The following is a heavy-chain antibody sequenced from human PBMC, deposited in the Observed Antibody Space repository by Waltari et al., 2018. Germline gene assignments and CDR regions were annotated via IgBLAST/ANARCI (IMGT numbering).Heavy chain of an antibody. Sequence: VLRVDSAARVNLHGASLRLFWAAPGFPFSHAYQMLSRWAPVKGLEWVLMIDAGGIGATILYADSVRGRFTISRDNSRNTLYLQMSSLSVADTALYYCARSGLGSPVEWLRMFDFWGQGTPVTVSS. CDR1: GFPFSHAY. CDR2: IDAGGIGATI. CDR3: ARSGLGSPVEWLRMFDF. V-gene: IGHV3-53*01. J-gene: IGHJ4*02. D-gene: IGHD5-12*01.